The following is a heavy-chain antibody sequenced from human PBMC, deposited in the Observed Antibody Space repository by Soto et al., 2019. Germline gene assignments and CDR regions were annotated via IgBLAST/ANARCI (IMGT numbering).Heavy chain of an antibody. CDR2: IYYSGST. J-gene: IGHJ6*02. CDR1: GGSVSSGSYY. V-gene: IGHV4-61*01. D-gene: IGHD6-19*01. Sequence: QVQLQESGPGLVKPSETLSLTCTVSGGSVSSGSYYWSWIRQPPGKGLEWIGYIYYSGSTNYNPSLTSRVTISVDTSKNQFSLKLSSVTAADTAVYYCARGIEGWYQGRYYYGMDVWGHGITVTVSS. CDR3: ARGIEGWYQGRYYYGMDV.